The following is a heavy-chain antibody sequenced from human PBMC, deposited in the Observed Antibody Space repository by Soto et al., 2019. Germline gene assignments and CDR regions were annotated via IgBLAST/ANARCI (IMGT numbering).Heavy chain of an antibody. CDR2: ISAGGGNT. Sequence: GGSLRLSCAASGFTFSSYAMSWVRQAPGKGLEWVSAISAGGGNTYYRDSVKGRFTISRDNSKNTLYLQMNSLRAEDTAVYFCAQTTPSIHWFDPWGQGTLVHRLL. CDR1: GFTFSSYA. D-gene: IGHD1-1*01. J-gene: IGHJ5*02. CDR3: AQTTPSIHWFDP. V-gene: IGHV3-23*01.